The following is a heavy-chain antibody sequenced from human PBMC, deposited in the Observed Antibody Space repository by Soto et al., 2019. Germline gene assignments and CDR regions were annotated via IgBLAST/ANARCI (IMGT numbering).Heavy chain of an antibody. D-gene: IGHD6-6*01. CDR3: ARGLASLPVFAFDI. CDR1: GISLSTSGVG. J-gene: IGHJ3*02. Sequence: QITLKGSGPTLVKPTQTLTLTCSLSGISLSTSGVGVGWIRQPPGKALEWLALIYWNDDKHYSPSLKSRLTITKDTSKNLAVLTMTNIDPVDTATYFCARGLASLPVFAFDIWGQGTMVTVSS. V-gene: IGHV2-5*01. CDR2: IYWNDDK.